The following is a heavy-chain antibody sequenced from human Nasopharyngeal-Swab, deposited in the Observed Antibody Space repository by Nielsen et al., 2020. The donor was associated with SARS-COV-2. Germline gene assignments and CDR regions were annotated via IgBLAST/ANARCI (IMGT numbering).Heavy chain of an antibody. J-gene: IGHJ4*02. V-gene: IGHV3-30*18. CDR2: ISYDGSNE. CDR1: GFTFSSSG. D-gene: IGHD4-17*01. CDR3: AKDVHGDYGGIDY. Sequence: GGSLRLSCAASGFTFSSSGMDWVRQAPGKGLEWVAVISYDGSNEYYEDSVKGRFTISRDNSENTLYLQMNSLRVEDTAVYYCAKDVHGDYGGIDYWGQGTLVTVSS.